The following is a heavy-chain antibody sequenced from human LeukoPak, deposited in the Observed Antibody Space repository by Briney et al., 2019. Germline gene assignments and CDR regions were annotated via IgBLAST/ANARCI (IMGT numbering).Heavy chain of an antibody. CDR1: EFTVSRNY. V-gene: IGHV3-53*01. CDR2: IFSNGDT. Sequence: GGSLRLSCTASEFTVSRNYMLWVRQAPGKGLEWVSLIFSNGDTHYADSVKGRFTISRDNSKNTLYLQMNSLRAEDTAVYYCAKDRGFSGSYYGFDSWGQGTLVTVSS. CDR3: AKDRGFSGSYYGFDS. D-gene: IGHD1-26*01. J-gene: IGHJ4*02.